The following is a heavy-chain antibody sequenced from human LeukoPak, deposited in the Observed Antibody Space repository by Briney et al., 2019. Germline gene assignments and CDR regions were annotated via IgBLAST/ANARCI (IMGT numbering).Heavy chain of an antibody. CDR3: ARLGGYKVQIDY. J-gene: IGHJ4*02. CDR2: IYYSGST. D-gene: IGHD5-24*01. CDR1: GGSVSSGSYY. V-gene: IGHV4-61*01. Sequence: SETLSFTCTVSGGSVSSGSYYWSWIRQPPGKGLEWIGYIYYSGSTNYDPSLKSRVTISVDTSKNQFSLKLSSVTAADTAVYYCARLGGYKVQIDYWGQGTLVTVSS.